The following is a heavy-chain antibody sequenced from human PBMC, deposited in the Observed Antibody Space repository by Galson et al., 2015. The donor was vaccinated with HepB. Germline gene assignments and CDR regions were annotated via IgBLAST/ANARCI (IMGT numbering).Heavy chain of an antibody. CDR1: GYSFTNYY. CDR2: INPSGGST. CDR3: SRGIAAAGKPSDY. Sequence: SVKVSCKASGYSFTNYYIHWVRQAPGQGLEWMGIINPSGGSTNYAQKFQDRVTVTRDTSTSTVYMELSSLRSEDTAVYYCSRGIAAAGKPSDYWGQGTLVTVSS. V-gene: IGHV1-46*03. D-gene: IGHD6-13*01. J-gene: IGHJ4*02.